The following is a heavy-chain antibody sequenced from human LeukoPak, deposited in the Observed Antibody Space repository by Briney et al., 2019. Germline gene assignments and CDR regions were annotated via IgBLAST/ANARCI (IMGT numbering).Heavy chain of an antibody. Sequence: GVSLRLSCAASGFTFSSYAMSWLRQAPGKGLEWVSAISGSGGSTYYADSVKGRFTISRGNSKNALYLQMNSLRAEDTAVYYCAKDVSPRIVVVPAETPGYAFDIWGQGTMVTVSS. J-gene: IGHJ3*02. CDR2: ISGSGGST. CDR1: GFTFSSYA. V-gene: IGHV3-23*01. CDR3: AKDVSPRIVVVPAETPGYAFDI. D-gene: IGHD2-21*02.